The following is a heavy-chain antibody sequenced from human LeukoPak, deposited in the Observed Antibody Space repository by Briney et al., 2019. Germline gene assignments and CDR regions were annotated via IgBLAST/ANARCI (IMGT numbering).Heavy chain of an antibody. D-gene: IGHD3-9*01. V-gene: IGHV1-69*01. J-gene: IGHJ4*02. CDR3: ARAFSQYYDILTGYYSFDY. CDR2: IIPIFGTA. CDR1: GGTFSSYA. Sequence: SVKVSCKASGGTFSSYAISWVRQAPGQGLEWMGGIIPIFGTANYAQKFQGRVTITADESTSTAYMELSSLRSEDTAVYYCARAFSQYYDILTGYYSFDYWGQGTLVTVSS.